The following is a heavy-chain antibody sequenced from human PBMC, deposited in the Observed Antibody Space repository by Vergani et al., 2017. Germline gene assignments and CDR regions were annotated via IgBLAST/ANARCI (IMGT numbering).Heavy chain of an antibody. V-gene: IGHV1-46*03. D-gene: IGHD6-13*01. CDR1: GYPFTSYY. Sequence: QVQLVQSGAEVKKPGASVKVSCKASGYPFTSYYMHWVRQAPGQGLEWMGIINPSGGSTSYAQKFQGRVTMTRDTSTSTVYKELSSLRSEDTAVYYCARVGASSSWSDYYFDYWGQGTLVTVSS. CDR3: ARVGASSSWSDYYFDY. J-gene: IGHJ4*02. CDR2: INPSGGST.